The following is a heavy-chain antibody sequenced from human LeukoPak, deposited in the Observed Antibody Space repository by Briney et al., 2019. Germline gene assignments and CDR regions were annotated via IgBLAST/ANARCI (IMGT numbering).Heavy chain of an antibody. CDR3: ARGEGWHCSGTDCFTHWFDP. CDR1: GFTFSSYS. V-gene: IGHV3-21*01. Sequence: GGSLRLSCAASGFTFSSYSMNWVRQAPGKGLEWVSSISSSSSYIYYADSVKGRFTISRDNAKNTLYLQMNSLRAEDTAVYYCARGEGWHCSGTDCFTHWFDPWGQGTLVTVSP. CDR2: ISSSSSYI. D-gene: IGHD2-2*02. J-gene: IGHJ5*02.